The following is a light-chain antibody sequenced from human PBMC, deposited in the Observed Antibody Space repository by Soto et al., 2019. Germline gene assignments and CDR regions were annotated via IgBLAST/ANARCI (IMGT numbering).Light chain of an antibody. CDR3: AAWDDSLSGWV. Sequence: QSVPTQSPSASGTPGQRVTISCSGSSSNIGSNYVYWYQQLPGAAPKLLIYRNNQRPSGVPDRFSGSKSGTSASLAISGLRSEDEADYSCAAWDDSLSGWVFGGGTKVTVL. CDR1: SSNIGSNY. CDR2: RNN. V-gene: IGLV1-47*01. J-gene: IGLJ3*02.